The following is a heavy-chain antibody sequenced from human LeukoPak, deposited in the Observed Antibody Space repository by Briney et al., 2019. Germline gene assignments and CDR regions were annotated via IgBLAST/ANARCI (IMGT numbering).Heavy chain of an antibody. CDR3: ARRPTVHDYYDSSGYLLDY. CDR1: GYSFSTYW. Sequence: GESLKVSCKTSGYSFSTYWLAWVRQVPGKGLEWMGRIDPSDSYTNYSPSFQGHVTISADKSISTAYLQWSSLKASDTAMYYCARRPTVHDYYDSSGYLLDYWGQGTLVTVSS. CDR2: IDPSDSYT. D-gene: IGHD3-22*01. V-gene: IGHV5-10-1*01. J-gene: IGHJ4*02.